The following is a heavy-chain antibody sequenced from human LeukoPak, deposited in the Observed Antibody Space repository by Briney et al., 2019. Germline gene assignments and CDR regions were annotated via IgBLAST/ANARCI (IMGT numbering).Heavy chain of an antibody. V-gene: IGHV4-38-2*01. J-gene: IGHJ4*02. CDR3: ARGLVGATYDY. Sequence: PSETLSLTCAVSNYSISSGYYWGWIRQPPGKGLEWIGSIYHSGGTYYNPSLKSRITISVDTSKNQFSLRLSSVTAADTAVYYCARGLVGATYDYWGQGTLVTVSS. CDR1: NYSISSGYY. CDR2: IYHSGGT. D-gene: IGHD1-26*01.